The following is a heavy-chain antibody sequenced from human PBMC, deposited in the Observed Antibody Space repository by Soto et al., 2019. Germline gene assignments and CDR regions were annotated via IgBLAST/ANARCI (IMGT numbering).Heavy chain of an antibody. V-gene: IGHV3-23*01. Sequence: EVQLLESGGGLVQPGGSLRLSCAASGFIFNAYAMTWVRQAPGKGLEGVSAIGCSGGNTYYAASVKGRFTISRDNSKDTVDLEMNRLRVDDTAVYFCARVASDYINSADHWGQGILVTVSS. D-gene: IGHD4-4*01. CDR2: IGCSGGNT. J-gene: IGHJ4*02. CDR3: ARVASDYINSADH. CDR1: GFIFNAYA.